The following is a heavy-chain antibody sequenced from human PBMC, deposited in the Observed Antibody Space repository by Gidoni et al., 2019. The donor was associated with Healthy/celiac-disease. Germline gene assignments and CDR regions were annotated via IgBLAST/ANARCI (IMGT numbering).Heavy chain of an antibody. CDR3: AKALPGDGDY. CDR2: ISYDGSNK. CDR1: GFTFSSYG. Sequence: QVQLVESGGGVVQPGRSLRLSCAASGFTFSSYGMHWVRQAPGKGLEWLAVISYDGSNKYYADSVKGRFTISRDNSKNTLYLQMNSLRAEDTAVYYCAKALPGDGDYWGQGTLVTVSS. V-gene: IGHV3-30*18. J-gene: IGHJ4*02. D-gene: IGHD1-26*01.